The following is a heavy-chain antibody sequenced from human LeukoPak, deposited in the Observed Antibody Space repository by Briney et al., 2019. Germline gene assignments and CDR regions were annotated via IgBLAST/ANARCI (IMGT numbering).Heavy chain of an antibody. CDR3: AKDIYYDSSGYRGYFDY. CDR1: GFIFSTFA. D-gene: IGHD3-22*01. CDR2: VSHDGNIK. V-gene: IGHV3-30-3*01. J-gene: IGHJ4*02. Sequence: PGGSLRLSCAASGFIFSTFAMHWVRQAPGKGLEWVAVVSHDGNIKYYADSVKGRFTVSRDNSKNTLYLQMNSLRAEDTAVYYCAKDIYYDSSGYRGYFDYWGQGTLVTVSS.